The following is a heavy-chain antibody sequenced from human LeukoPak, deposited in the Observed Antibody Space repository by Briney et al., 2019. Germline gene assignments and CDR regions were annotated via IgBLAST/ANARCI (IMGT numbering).Heavy chain of an antibody. Sequence: PSETLSLTCTVSGGSISSSSYYWGWIRQPPGKGLEWIGSIYYSGSTYYNPSLKSRVTISVDTSKNQFSLKLSSVTAADTAVYYCARAVRDIYPLPGIAVAGTQYYFDYWGQGTLVTVSS. CDR1: GGSISSSSYY. CDR2: IYYSGST. J-gene: IGHJ4*02. V-gene: IGHV4-39*01. D-gene: IGHD6-19*01. CDR3: ARAVRDIYPLPGIAVAGTQYYFDY.